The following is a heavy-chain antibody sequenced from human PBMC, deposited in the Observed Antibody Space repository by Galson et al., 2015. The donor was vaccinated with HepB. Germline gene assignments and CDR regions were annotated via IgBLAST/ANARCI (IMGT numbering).Heavy chain of an antibody. CDR1: GFTFSSYS. D-gene: IGHD1-26*01. CDR2: TNTISTNI. V-gene: IGHV3-48*01. Sequence: SLRLSCAASGFTFSSYSMNWVRQAPGKGLEWLSYTNTISTNIYYADSVRGRFTISRDNAKNSLYLQMNSLRAEDTAVNYCSRSWAGATLGSEYWGQGTLVTVSS. CDR3: SRSWAGATLGSEY. J-gene: IGHJ4*02.